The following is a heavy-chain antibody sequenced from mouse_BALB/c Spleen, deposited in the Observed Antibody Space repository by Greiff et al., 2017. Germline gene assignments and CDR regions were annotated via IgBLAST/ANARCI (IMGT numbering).Heavy chain of an antibody. V-gene: IGHV2-9*02. CDR1: GFSLTSYG. Sequence: VNLVESGPGLVAPSQSLSITCTVSGFSLTSYGVHWVRQPPGKGLEWLGVIWAGGSTNYNSALMSRLSISKDNSKSQVFLKMNSLQTDDTAMYYCARGFAYAMDYWGQGTSVTVSS. CDR2: IWAGGST. CDR3: ARGFAYAMDY. J-gene: IGHJ4*01.